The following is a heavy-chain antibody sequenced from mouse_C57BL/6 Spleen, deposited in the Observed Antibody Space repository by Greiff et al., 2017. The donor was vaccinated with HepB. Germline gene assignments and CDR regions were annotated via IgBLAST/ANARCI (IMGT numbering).Heavy chain of an antibody. Sequence: EVKLMESGGDLVKPGGSLKLSCAASGFTFSSYGMSWVRQTPDKRLEWVATISSGGSYTYYPDSVKGRFTISRDNAKNTLYLQMSSLKSEDTAMYYCARHDYGSERAWFAYWGQGTLVTVSA. D-gene: IGHD1-1*01. CDR3: ARHDYGSERAWFAY. V-gene: IGHV5-6*01. J-gene: IGHJ3*01. CDR1: GFTFSSYG. CDR2: ISSGGSYT.